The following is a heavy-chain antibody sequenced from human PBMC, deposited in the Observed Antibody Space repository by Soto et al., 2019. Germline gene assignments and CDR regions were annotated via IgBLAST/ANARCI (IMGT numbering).Heavy chain of an antibody. V-gene: IGHV3-21*01. J-gene: IGHJ4*02. D-gene: IGHD1-26*01. Sequence: GGSLRLSCAASGFTFSSYSMNWVRQAPGKGLEWVSSISSSSGHIYYADSLKGRFTIPRDNAKNSLYLQMNSLRAEDTAVYYCTRHWLATREFDYWGQGTLVNV. CDR2: ISSSSGHI. CDR3: TRHWLATREFDY. CDR1: GFTFSSYS.